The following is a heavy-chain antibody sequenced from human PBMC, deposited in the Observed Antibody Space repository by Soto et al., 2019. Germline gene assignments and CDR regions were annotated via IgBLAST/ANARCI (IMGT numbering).Heavy chain of an antibody. CDR3: AKGWYGGQLEFDY. D-gene: IGHD2-15*01. J-gene: IGHJ4*02. V-gene: IGHV3-30*18. Sequence: QVQLVESGGGVVQPGRSLRLSCAASGFTFSSYGMHWVRQAPGKGLEWVAVISYDGSNKYYADSVKGRFTISRDNSKNTLYMQMNSLRAEDTAVYYGAKGWYGGQLEFDYWGQGTLVTVSS. CDR1: GFTFSSYG. CDR2: ISYDGSNK.